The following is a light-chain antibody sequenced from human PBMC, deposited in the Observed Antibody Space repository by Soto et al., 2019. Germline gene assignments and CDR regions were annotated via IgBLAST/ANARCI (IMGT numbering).Light chain of an antibody. CDR2: AAT. V-gene: IGKV1-39*01. Sequence: DIQVTQSPSSLSASVGDRVTITCRASQSITTFLNWYQQKPGNAPKLLIYAATSLQTGVPSRFRGSGCGTDFTLTICSLRREYFATYYCQQACGAPSTFGQGTKVEIK. CDR1: QSITTF. J-gene: IGKJ1*01. CDR3: QQACGAPST.